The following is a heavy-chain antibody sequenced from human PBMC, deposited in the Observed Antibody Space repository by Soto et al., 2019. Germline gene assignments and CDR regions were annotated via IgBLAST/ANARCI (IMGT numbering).Heavy chain of an antibody. J-gene: IGHJ6*01. CDR2: STPIFGTA. Sequence: QVQLVQSGAELTKPGSSVTVSCKASGGSFRTYTFSWVRQAPGQGLDWMGRSTPIFGTANYAQKFQGRVTNTANESTSTAYKELSSRIPGDTAVYYCAREACSGGYGYGPYYYHYGLDVWGHGTTVIVTS. CDR3: AREACSGGYGYGPYYYHYGLDV. V-gene: IGHV1-69*01. CDR1: GGSFRTYT. D-gene: IGHD2-15*01.